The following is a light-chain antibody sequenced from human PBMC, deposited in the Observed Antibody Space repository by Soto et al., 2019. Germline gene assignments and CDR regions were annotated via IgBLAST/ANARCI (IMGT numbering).Light chain of an antibody. CDR3: QQYNNWPPWT. J-gene: IGKJ1*01. V-gene: IGKV3-15*01. CDR2: GAS. Sequence: EIVMTQSPATLSVSPGERATLSCRASQSVSSNLAWYQPKPGQAPRLLIYGASTRATGIPARFSGSGSGTEFTLTTRCLQFEDFAVYYCQQYNNWPPWTFRQGAKVEIK. CDR1: QSVSSN.